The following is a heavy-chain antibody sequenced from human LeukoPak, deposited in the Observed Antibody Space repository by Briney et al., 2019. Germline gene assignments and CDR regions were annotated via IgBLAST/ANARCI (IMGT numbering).Heavy chain of an antibody. CDR3: ARTPPRYSSTWSLGYFDY. D-gene: IGHD6-13*01. CDR1: GASISSDY. Sequence: SETLSLTCSVYGASISSDYWSWIRQPPGKGLEWIGCIYYTGSTSYNPSLKSRVTISVDTSKNQFSPQLNSVTAADTAVYYCARTPPRYSSTWSLGYFDYWGQGTLVTVSS. J-gene: IGHJ4*02. V-gene: IGHV4-59*01. CDR2: IYYTGST.